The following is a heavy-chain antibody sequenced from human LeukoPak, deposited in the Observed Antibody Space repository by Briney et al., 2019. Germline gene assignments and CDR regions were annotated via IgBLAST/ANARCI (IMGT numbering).Heavy chain of an antibody. CDR3: ARDRVSYCSSTSCYTQYNWFDP. CDR2: IYTSGST. Sequence: SETLSLTCTVSGGSISSGSYYWSWIRQPAGQGLEWIGRIYTSGSTNYNPSLKSRVTISVDTSKTQFSLKLSSVTAADTAVYYCARDRVSYCSSTSCYTQYNWFDPWGQGTLVTVSS. D-gene: IGHD2-2*02. V-gene: IGHV4-61*02. CDR1: GGSISSGSYY. J-gene: IGHJ5*02.